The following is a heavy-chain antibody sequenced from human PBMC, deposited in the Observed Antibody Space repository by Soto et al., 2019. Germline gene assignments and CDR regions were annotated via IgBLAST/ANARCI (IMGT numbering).Heavy chain of an antibody. CDR1: GFTFSSYD. J-gene: IGHJ5*02. Sequence: EVQLVESGGGLVQPGGSLRLSCAASGFTFSSYDMHWVRQATGKGLEWVSAIGTAGDTYYPGSVKGRFTISRENAKNSLYLKMNSLRAEDTAVYYCARGYGSGSYYPPYNWFDPWGQGTLVTVSS. D-gene: IGHD3-10*01. CDR2: IGTAGDT. CDR3: ARGYGSGSYYPPYNWFDP. V-gene: IGHV3-13*01.